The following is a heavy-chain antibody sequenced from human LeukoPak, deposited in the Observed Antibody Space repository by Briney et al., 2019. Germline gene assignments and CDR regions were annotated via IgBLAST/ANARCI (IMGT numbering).Heavy chain of an antibody. J-gene: IGHJ4*02. V-gene: IGHV3-43*02. CDR2: ISGDGVTT. CDR1: GIIFRDYS. Sequence: GGSLRLSCAASGIIFRDYSMHWVRQVPGKGLEWISLISGDGVTTYYADSVKGRFTISRDNHEDSLYLQMNTLRTEDTAFYYCARGVNTISFTFDYWARGSLVTVSS. D-gene: IGHD3-22*01. CDR3: ARGVNTISFTFDY.